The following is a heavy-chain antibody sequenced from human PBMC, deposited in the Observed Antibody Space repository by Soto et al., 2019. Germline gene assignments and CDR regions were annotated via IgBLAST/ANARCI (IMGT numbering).Heavy chain of an antibody. CDR2: ISAYNGNT. CDR3: ARGLQYCSSTSCQV. D-gene: IGHD2-2*01. Sequence: ASVKVSCKASGYTFTSCGISWVRQAPGQGLEWMGWISAYNGNTNYAQKLQGRVTMTTDTSTSTAYMELRSLRSDDTAVYYCARGLQYCSSTSCQVWGQGTTVTVSS. V-gene: IGHV1-18*04. CDR1: GYTFTSCG. J-gene: IGHJ6*02.